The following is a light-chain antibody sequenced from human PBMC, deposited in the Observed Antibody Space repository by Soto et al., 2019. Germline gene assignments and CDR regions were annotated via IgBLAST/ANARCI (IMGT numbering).Light chain of an antibody. CDR1: QSIRSY. CDR2: AAS. V-gene: IGKV1-39*01. Sequence: DIQLTQSPSSLSASVGDRVTITCRASQSIRSYLNWYQQKPGKAPKLLIYAASSLQTGVSSRFSGSGSGTDFTLTISNLQPEDFATYYCQHYNSYSEAFGQGTKVDI. J-gene: IGKJ1*01. CDR3: QHYNSYSEA.